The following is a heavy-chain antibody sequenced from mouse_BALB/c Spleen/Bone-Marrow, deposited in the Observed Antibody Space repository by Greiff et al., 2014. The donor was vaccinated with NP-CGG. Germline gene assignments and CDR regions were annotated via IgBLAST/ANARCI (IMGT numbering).Heavy chain of an antibody. CDR1: GYSFTSYW. D-gene: IGHD2-2*01. J-gene: IGHJ4*01. V-gene: IGHV1-5*01. CDR2: IYPGNSDT. CDR3: TNGYDYYAMDY. Sequence: VQLKESGPVLARPGASVKMSCKASGYSFTSYWMHWVKQRPGQGLEWIGAIYPGNSDTSYNQKFKGKAKLTAVTSASTAYMELSSLTNDDSAVYYCTNGYDYYAMDYWGQGTSVTVSS.